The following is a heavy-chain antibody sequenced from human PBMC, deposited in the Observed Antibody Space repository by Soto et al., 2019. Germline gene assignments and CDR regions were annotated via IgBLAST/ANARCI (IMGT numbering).Heavy chain of an antibody. Sequence: GGSLRLSCVASGFTFSSYSMNWVRQAPGKGLEWVSYISSSSSSRYYADSVKGRFTISRDNAKNSLYLQMNSLRAEDTAVYYCAKDLFGGNSGWFDPWGQGTLVTVSS. D-gene: IGHD2-21*02. V-gene: IGHV3-48*01. J-gene: IGHJ5*02. CDR3: AKDLFGGNSGWFDP. CDR1: GFTFSSYS. CDR2: ISSSSSSR.